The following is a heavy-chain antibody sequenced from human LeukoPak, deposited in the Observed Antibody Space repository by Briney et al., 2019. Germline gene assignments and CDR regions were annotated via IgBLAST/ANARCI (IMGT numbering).Heavy chain of an antibody. D-gene: IGHD5-24*01. CDR3: ARVKGATEMATIKGFDAFDI. V-gene: IGHV3-7*01. Sequence: GGSLRLSCAASGFTFSSYWMSWVRQAPGKGLEWVANIKQDGSEKYYVDSVKGRFTISRDNAKNSLYLQMNSLRAEDTAVYYCARVKGATEMATIKGFDAFDIWGQGTMVTVSS. CDR2: IKQDGSEK. J-gene: IGHJ3*02. CDR1: GFTFSSYW.